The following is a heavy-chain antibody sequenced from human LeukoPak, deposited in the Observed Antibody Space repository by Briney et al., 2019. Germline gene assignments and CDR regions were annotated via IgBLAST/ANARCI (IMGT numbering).Heavy chain of an antibody. CDR1: GYSISSGYY. D-gene: IGHD3-10*01. Sequence: SETLSLTCAVSGYSISSGYYWGWIRPPPGKGLEWIGSIYHSGSTYYNPSLKSRVTISVDTSKNQFSLKLSSVTAADTAVYYCARDRGSGSYYFDYWGQGTLVTVSS. V-gene: IGHV4-38-2*02. J-gene: IGHJ4*02. CDR2: IYHSGST. CDR3: ARDRGSGSYYFDY.